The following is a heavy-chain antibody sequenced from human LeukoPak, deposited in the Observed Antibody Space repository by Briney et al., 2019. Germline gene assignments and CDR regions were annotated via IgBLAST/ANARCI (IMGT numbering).Heavy chain of an antibody. V-gene: IGHV1-46*01. CDR3: ASGEGCSTNSCTLDY. D-gene: IGHD2-2*01. J-gene: IGHJ4*02. CDR1: GYTFTSYY. CDR2: IDPSGGAT. Sequence: ASVKVSCKASGYTFTSYYLHWVRQAPGQGLEWMGIIDPSGGATTYAQNFQGRVIMTRDTSTSTAYMEVSSLRSEDTAVYYCASGEGCSTNSCTLDYWGQGTLVTVSS.